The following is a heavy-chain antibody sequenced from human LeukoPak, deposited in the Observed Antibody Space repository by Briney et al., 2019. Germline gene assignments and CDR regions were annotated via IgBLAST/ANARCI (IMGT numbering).Heavy chain of an antibody. CDR1: GFTFSSYW. Sequence: PGGSLRLSCAASGFTFSSYWMSWVRQAPGKGLEWVANINQDESEKDYVESVKGRFTIPRDNAKKSLFLQMNSLRAEDTAVYYCARKLAPVFDYWGQGTLVTVSS. CDR3: ARKLAPVFDY. J-gene: IGHJ4*02. CDR2: INQDESEK. D-gene: IGHD2-2*01. V-gene: IGHV3-7*03.